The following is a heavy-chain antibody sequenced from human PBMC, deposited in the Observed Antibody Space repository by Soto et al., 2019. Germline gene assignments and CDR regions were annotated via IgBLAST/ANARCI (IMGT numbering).Heavy chain of an antibody. CDR1: GYTFTYYG. D-gene: IGHD6-13*01. V-gene: IGHV1-3*01. J-gene: IGHJ5*02. CDR3: VRRHVSATGIDWFDP. Sequence: ASVKVSCKASGYTFTYYGLHWVRQAPGQRLEWMGWINAANGDTIYSPNFQGRVTITRDTSASTAYMELSSLRSEDTAVYYCVRRHVSATGIDWFDPWGQGTLVTAPQ. CDR2: INAANGDT.